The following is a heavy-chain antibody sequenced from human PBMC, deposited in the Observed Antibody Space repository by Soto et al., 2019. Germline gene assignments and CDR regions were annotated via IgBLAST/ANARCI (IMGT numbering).Heavy chain of an antibody. CDR3: ARDFGAGAHFDQ. CDR1: GGSLTDYW. Sequence: SETLSLTCAVYGGSLTDYWWTWIRQTPGKGLEWIGEINHIGESNHNPSLKSRVTISLDTSQNQFSLKLTSVTVADTAVYYCARDFGAGAHFDQWGQGSLVTVSS. D-gene: IGHD3-10*01. CDR2: INHIGES. J-gene: IGHJ4*02. V-gene: IGHV4-34*01.